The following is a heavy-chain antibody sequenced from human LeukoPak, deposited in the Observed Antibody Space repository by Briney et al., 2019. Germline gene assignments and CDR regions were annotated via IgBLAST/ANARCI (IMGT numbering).Heavy chain of an antibody. J-gene: IGHJ4*02. Sequence: GASVKVSCKASGYTFTSYGISWVRQAPGQGLEWMGWISACNGNTNYAQKLQGRVTMTTDTSTSTAYMELRSLRSDDTAVYYCATPLYYDILTGYPGDYWGQGTLVTVSS. CDR2: ISACNGNT. V-gene: IGHV1-18*01. CDR3: ATPLYYDILTGYPGDY. D-gene: IGHD3-9*01. CDR1: GYTFTSYG.